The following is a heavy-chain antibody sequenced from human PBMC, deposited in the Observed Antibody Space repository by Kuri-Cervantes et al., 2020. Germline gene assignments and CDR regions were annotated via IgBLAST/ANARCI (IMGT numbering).Heavy chain of an antibody. V-gene: IGHV3-21*01. CDR3: EDSSGP. D-gene: IGHD3-22*01. CDR2: ISSSSSYI. Sequence: LSLTCAASGFTFSSYWMHWVRQVPGKGLVWVSSISSSSSYIYYADSVKGRFTISRDTTKNLVFLQMDSLRAEDTAVYYCEDSSGPWGQGTLVTVSS. CDR1: GFTFSSYW. J-gene: IGHJ5*02.